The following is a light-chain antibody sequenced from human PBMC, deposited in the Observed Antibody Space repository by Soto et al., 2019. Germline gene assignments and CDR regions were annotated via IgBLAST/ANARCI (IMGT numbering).Light chain of an antibody. J-gene: IGKJ1*01. V-gene: IGKV3-20*01. Sequence: VLTQSPATLSVSPGERATLSCRGSQSVTDNYLAWYQQKTGQAPRLVISGASSRTSGIPDRFSAGGPGTDLNLTISRLEPEDFAVYYCQKYTRAPLTFGQGTKVDIK. CDR1: QSVTDNY. CDR2: GAS. CDR3: QKYTRAPLT.